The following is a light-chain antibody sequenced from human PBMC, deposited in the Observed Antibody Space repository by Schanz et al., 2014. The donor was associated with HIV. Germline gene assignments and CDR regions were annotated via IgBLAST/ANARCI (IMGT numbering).Light chain of an antibody. CDR1: QRLSSSY. CDR3: QQYGTSLIT. V-gene: IGKV3-20*01. CDR2: ATS. Sequence: EIVLTQSPGSLSLSPGGRATLSCAASQRLSSSYLAWYQQKRDQPPRLVIYATSSRAAGIPDRFSGTGSGTDFTLTISRLEPEDFAVYYCQQYGTSLITFGQGT. J-gene: IGKJ5*01.